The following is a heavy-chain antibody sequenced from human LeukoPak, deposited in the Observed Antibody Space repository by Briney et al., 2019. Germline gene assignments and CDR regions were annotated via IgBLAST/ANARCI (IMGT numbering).Heavy chain of an antibody. CDR3: AKSRNKGYDYPTPDY. V-gene: IGHV3-21*01. D-gene: IGHD5-12*01. CDR2: ISSSSSYI. CDR1: GFTFSSYS. Sequence: GGSLRLSCAASGFTFSSYSMNWVRQAPGKGLEWGSSISSSSSYIYYADSVKGRFTISRDNAKNSLYLQMNSLRAEDTAVYYCAKSRNKGYDYPTPDYWRQGTLVTVSS. J-gene: IGHJ4*02.